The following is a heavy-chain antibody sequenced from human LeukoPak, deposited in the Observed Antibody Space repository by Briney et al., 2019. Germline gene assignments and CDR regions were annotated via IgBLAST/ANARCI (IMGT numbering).Heavy chain of an antibody. V-gene: IGHV3-30*04. CDR3: ARESRYYFDY. D-gene: IGHD6-13*01. J-gene: IGHJ4*02. CDR2: ISYDGSNK. Sequence: GGSLRLPCAASGFTVSSYEMNWVRQAPGKGLEWVAVISYDGSNKYYADSVKGRFTISRDNSKNTLYLQMNSLRAEDTAVYYCARESRYYFDYWGQGTLVTVSS. CDR1: GFTVSSYE.